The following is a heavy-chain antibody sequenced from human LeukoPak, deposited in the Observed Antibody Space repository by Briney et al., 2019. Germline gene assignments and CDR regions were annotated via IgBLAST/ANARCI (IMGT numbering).Heavy chain of an antibody. D-gene: IGHD3-22*01. Sequence: GGSLRLSRAASGFTFSSYGMHWVRQAPGKGLEGVAVISYDGSNKYYADSVKGRFTISRDNSKNTLYLQMNSLRAEDMAVYYCAKDYYDSSGYPDYWGQGTLVTVSS. J-gene: IGHJ4*02. CDR3: AKDYYDSSGYPDY. CDR1: GFTFSSYG. V-gene: IGHV3-30*18. CDR2: ISYDGSNK.